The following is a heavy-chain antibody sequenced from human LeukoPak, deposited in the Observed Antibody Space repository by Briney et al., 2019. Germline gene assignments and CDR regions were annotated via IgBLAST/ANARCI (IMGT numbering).Heavy chain of an antibody. V-gene: IGHV4-39*01. CDR1: GGSFSGYY. CDR2: IYYSGST. CDR3: APQGDRRIPPNLLYYYYYMDV. J-gene: IGHJ6*03. D-gene: IGHD2-15*01. Sequence: SETLSLTCAVYGGSFSGYYWGWIRQPPGKGLEWIGSIYYSGSTYYNPSLKSRVTISVDTSKNQFSLKLSSVTAADTAVYYCAPQGDRRIPPNLLYYYYYMDVWGKGTTVTVSS.